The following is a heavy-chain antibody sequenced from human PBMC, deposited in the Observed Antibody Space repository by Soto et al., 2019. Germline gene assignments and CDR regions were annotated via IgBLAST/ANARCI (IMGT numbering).Heavy chain of an antibody. D-gene: IGHD3-3*01. J-gene: IGHJ6*02. CDR1: GFTFSSYA. Sequence: HPXGSLVLACAGSGFTFSSYAMHWVRQAPGKGLEWVAVISYYGSNKYYADSVKGRFTISRDNSKNTLYLQMNSLRAEDTAVYYCERGPLRFLEWAYYYYGMDVWGQGTKVTVSS. CDR2: ISYYGSNK. V-gene: IGHV3-30-3*01. CDR3: ERGPLRFLEWAYYYYGMDV.